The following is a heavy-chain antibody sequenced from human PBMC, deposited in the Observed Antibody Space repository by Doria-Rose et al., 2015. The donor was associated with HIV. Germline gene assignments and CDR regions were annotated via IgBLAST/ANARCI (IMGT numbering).Heavy chain of an antibody. CDR1: GVSLSSPGMG. V-gene: IGHV2-26*01. Sequence: QVQLVQSGPVLVKPTETLTLTCTVPGVSLSSPGMGVSWIRQPPGKALEWLANIFSDDERSYKTSLKSRLTISRGTSKSQVVRTMTDMDPVDTAAYYCARIKSSRWYHKYYFDFWGQGTLVIVSA. CDR2: IFSDDER. J-gene: IGHJ4*02. D-gene: IGHD6-13*01. CDR3: ARIKSSRWYHKYYFDF.